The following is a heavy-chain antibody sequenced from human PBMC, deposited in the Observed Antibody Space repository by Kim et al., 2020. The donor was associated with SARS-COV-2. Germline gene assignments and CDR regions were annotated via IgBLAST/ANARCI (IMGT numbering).Heavy chain of an antibody. CDR1: GYSFTNHH. CDR2: IEPPGGR. D-gene: IGHD5-18*01. V-gene: IGHV1-46*01. CDR3: AGETNSPDY. Sequence: ASVKVSCKASGYSFTNHHVHWVRQAPGQGLEWVGLIEPPGGRVYAHEFLGRVTVTRDTSTNTAYMELTGLTSEDTAIYYCAGETNSPDYWGQGTLVTGSS. J-gene: IGHJ4*02.